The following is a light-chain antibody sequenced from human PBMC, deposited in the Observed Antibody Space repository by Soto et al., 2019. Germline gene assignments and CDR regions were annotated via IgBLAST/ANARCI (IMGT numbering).Light chain of an antibody. V-gene: IGLV2-14*01. CDR3: SSYSGTGTLV. Sequence: QSALTQPASVSGSPGQSITISCTGTSSDVGGYDSVSWYQQYPGTAPKLMIYDVSYRPSGISTRFSGSKSGDTASLTISGLRADDEGDYFCSSYSGTGTLVFGGGTQLTVL. CDR1: SSDVGGYDS. CDR2: DVS. J-gene: IGLJ3*02.